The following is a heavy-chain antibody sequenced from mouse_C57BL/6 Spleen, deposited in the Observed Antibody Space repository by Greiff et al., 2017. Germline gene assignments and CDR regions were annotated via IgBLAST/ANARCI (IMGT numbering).Heavy chain of an antibody. Sequence: QVQLQQPGAELVRPGSSVKLSCKASGYTFTSYWMDWVKQRPGQGLEWIGNIYPSDSETHYNQKFKDKATLTVDKSSSTAYMQLSSLTSEDSAVYYCAIAYSNLYYYAMDYWGQGTSVTVSS. J-gene: IGHJ4*01. CDR3: AIAYSNLYYYAMDY. CDR2: IYPSDSET. V-gene: IGHV1-61*01. D-gene: IGHD2-5*01. CDR1: GYTFTSYW.